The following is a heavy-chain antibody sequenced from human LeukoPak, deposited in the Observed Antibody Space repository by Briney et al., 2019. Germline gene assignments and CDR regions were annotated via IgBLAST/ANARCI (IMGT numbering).Heavy chain of an antibody. CDR1: GYTFTSYD. V-gene: IGHV1-8*02. Sequence: ASVKVSCKASGYTFTSYDMNWVGQAPGQGREGMGWMDPNRVNTGYAHKSQGRVTMASSSSVSTAYMELSSLTSEATAVCYCPRGLSRCSSGNCYEPTWLDSWGQGTLVTVSS. CDR2: MDPNRVNT. CDR3: PRGLSRCSSGNCYEPTWLDS. J-gene: IGHJ5*01. D-gene: IGHD2-2*01.